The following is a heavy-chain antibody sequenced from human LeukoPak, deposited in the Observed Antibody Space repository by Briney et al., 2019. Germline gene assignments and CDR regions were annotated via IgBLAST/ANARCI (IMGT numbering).Heavy chain of an antibody. CDR2: IYYSGST. V-gene: IGHV4-30-4*08. Sequence: SETLSLTCTVSGGSISSSSYYWSWIRQPPGKGLEWIGYIYYSGSTYYNPSLKSRVTISVDTSKNQFSLKLSSVTAADTAVYYCARNPGGATEIDAFDIWGQGTMVTVSS. D-gene: IGHD5-12*01. J-gene: IGHJ3*02. CDR3: ARNPGGATEIDAFDI. CDR1: GGSISSSSYY.